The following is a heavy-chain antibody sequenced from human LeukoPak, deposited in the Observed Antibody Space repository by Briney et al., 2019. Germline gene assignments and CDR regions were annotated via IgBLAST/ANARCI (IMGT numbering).Heavy chain of an antibody. CDR2: ISAYNSNT. J-gene: IGHJ4*02. CDR3: ARVYVITFGGVIVTETYYFDY. V-gene: IGHV1-18*01. CDR1: GYTFTSYG. Sequence: ASVKVSCKASGYTFTSYGISWVRQAPGQGLEWMGWISAYNSNTNYAQKLQGRVTMTTDTSTSTAYMELRSLRSDDTAVYYCARVYVITFGGVIVTETYYFDYWGQGTLVTVSS. D-gene: IGHD3-16*02.